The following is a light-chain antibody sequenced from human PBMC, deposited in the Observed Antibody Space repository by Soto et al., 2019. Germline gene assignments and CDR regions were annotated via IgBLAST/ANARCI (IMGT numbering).Light chain of an antibody. CDR3: QKYDNVPLT. J-gene: IGKJ4*01. V-gene: IGKV1-39*01. CDR1: QSISSY. CDR2: AAS. Sequence: DIQMTQSPSSLSASVGDRVTITCRASQSISSYLNWYQQKPGKAPKLLIYAASSLQSGVPSRFSGSGSGTDFTLTISSLQPEDIATYYCQKYDNVPLTFGGGTK.